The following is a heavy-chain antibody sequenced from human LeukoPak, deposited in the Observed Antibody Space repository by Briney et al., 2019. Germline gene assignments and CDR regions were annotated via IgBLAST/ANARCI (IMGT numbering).Heavy chain of an antibody. CDR1: GYTFTGYY. J-gene: IGHJ4*02. D-gene: IGHD6-19*01. CDR3: ARDAVAGPPLYYFDY. Sequence: ASVKVSCKASGYTFTGYYMHWVRQAPGQGLEWMGWINPNSGGTNYAQQFQGRVTMTRDTSISTAYMELSRLRSDDTAVYYCARDAVAGPPLYYFDYWGQGTLVTVSS. V-gene: IGHV1-2*02. CDR2: INPNSGGT.